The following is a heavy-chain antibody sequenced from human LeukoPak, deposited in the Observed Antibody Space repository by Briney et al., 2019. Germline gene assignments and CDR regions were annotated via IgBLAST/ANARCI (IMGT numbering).Heavy chain of an antibody. CDR1: GGSLSSYF. Sequence: SETLSLTCTVSGGSLSSYFWSWIRQPPGKGLEWIAYIYYSGSTNYNPSLKSRVTISVDTSKNQFSLKLSSVTAADTAVHYCARQPSSWFTSFDSWGQGTLVTVSS. CDR2: IYYSGST. J-gene: IGHJ4*02. CDR3: ARQPSSWFTSFDS. D-gene: IGHD6-13*01. V-gene: IGHV4-59*01.